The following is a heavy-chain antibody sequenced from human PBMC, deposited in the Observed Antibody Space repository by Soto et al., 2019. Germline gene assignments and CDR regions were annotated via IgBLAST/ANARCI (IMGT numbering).Heavy chain of an antibody. CDR2: INPSGGST. V-gene: IGHV1-46*01. Sequence: QVQLVQSGAEVKKPGASVKVSCKASGYTFTSYYMHWMRQAPGQGLEWMGIINPSGGSTSYAQKFQGRVTMTRDTSTSTVYMELSSLRSEDTAVYYCGTEYYDILTGRTPYGMDVWGQGTTVTVSS. J-gene: IGHJ6*02. CDR3: GTEYYDILTGRTPYGMDV. CDR1: GYTFTSYY. D-gene: IGHD3-9*01.